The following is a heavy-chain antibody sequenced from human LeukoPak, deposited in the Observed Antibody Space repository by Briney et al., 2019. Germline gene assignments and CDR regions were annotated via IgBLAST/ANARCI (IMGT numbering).Heavy chain of an antibody. CDR1: GFTFSRYN. V-gene: IGHV3-21*06. D-gene: IGHD6-19*01. CDR2: ISGRSSFI. J-gene: IGHJ6*03. CDR3: ARDAQWLVPEGYYYYMDV. Sequence: GGSLRLSCEGSGFTFSRYNMNWFRQAPGKGLERVSSISGRSSFIFHADSVKGRFTISRDNAKNSLFLQMNSLRAEDTAVYYCARDAQWLVPEGYYYYMDVWGKGTTVTVSS.